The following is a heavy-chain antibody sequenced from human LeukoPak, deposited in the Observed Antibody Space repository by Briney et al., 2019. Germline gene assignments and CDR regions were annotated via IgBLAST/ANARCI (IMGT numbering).Heavy chain of an antibody. CDR3: ARARFDFWSGYYNLDY. CDR1: GFTFSSYW. Sequence: PGGSLRLSCAASGFTFSSYWMHWVRQAPGKGLVWVSRINSDGSSTSYADSVKGRLTISRDNAENTLYLEMNSLRAEDTAVYYCARARFDFWSGYYNLDYWGQGTLVTVSS. J-gene: IGHJ4*02. CDR2: INSDGSST. V-gene: IGHV3-74*01. D-gene: IGHD3-3*01.